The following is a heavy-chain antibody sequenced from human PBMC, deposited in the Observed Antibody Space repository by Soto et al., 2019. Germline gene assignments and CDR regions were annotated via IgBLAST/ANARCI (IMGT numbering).Heavy chain of an antibody. Sequence: QVQLVQSGAEVKKTGASVKVSCKSSGYTFTSYGISWVRQAPGQGLEWMGWISAYNGNTNYAQKLQGRVTMTTDTATSTDYMELRSLRSDDTAVYYYARGSELTPPYGFDIWGQGTMVTVSS. CDR2: ISAYNGNT. D-gene: IGHD3-10*01. J-gene: IGHJ3*02. V-gene: IGHV1-18*01. CDR1: GYTFTSYG. CDR3: ARGSELTPPYGFDI.